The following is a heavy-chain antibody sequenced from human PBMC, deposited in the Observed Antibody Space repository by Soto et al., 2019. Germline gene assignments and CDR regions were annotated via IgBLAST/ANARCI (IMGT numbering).Heavy chain of an antibody. CDR2: INPKSRGT. Sequence: QVQLVQSGAEVKKPGASVKVSCKASGYTFTDYFIHWVRQAPGQGFEWMGWINPKSRGTTYAQKFQGRATMTRDTSNTTAYMELRGLRSDDTAIYYCARVTLRAGNWFDPWGQGTLVTVSS. J-gene: IGHJ5*02. V-gene: IGHV1-2*02. CDR3: ARVTLRAGNWFDP. CDR1: GYTFTDYF.